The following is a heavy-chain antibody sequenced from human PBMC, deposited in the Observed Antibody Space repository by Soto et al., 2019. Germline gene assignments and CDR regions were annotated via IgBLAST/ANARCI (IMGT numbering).Heavy chain of an antibody. D-gene: IGHD2-15*01. CDR1: GGSISSYY. CDR2: IYYSGST. CDR3: ARGPPRWTTWTNYYYYYYMDV. J-gene: IGHJ6*03. V-gene: IGHV4-59*01. Sequence: SETLSLTCTVSGGSISSYYWSWIRQPPGKGLEWIGYIYYSGSTNYNPSLKSRVTISVDTSKNQYSLKLSSVTATDTAVYYCARGPPRWTTWTNYYYYYYMDVWGKGTTVTVSS.